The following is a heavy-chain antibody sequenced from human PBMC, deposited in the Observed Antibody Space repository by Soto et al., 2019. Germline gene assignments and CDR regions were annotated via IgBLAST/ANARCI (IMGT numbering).Heavy chain of an antibody. V-gene: IGHV4-30-2*01. CDR1: GFSIRSGGYS. CDR2: IYHSGST. Sequence: TLSRTCAVAGFSIRSGGYSWSWIRQPPGKGLEWIGNIYHSGSTYYSPSLRSRVTISVDRSKNQFSLKLTSVTAADTAVYYCARLFSNFWHSFAFWGQGTLVTVSS. CDR3: ARLFSNFWHSFAF. D-gene: IGHD1-7*01. J-gene: IGHJ4*02.